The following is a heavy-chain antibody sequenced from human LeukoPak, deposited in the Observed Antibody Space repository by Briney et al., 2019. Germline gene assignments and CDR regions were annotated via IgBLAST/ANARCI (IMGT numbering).Heavy chain of an antibody. D-gene: IGHD3-10*01. CDR1: GFTFSSYA. CDR3: ATPKGGSGSHRAPLEY. CDR2: ILYDGSNK. Sequence: GGSLRLSCAASGFTFSSYAMHWVRQAPGKGLEWVAVILYDGSNKYYADSVQGRFTISRDNSKNTLYLQMNSLRAEDTAVYYCATPKGGSGSHRAPLEYWGQGTLVTVST. V-gene: IGHV3-30-3*01. J-gene: IGHJ4*02.